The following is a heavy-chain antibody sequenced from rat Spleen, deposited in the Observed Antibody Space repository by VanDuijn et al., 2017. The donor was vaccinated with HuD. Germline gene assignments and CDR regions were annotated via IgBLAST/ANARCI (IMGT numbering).Heavy chain of an antibody. CDR2: IRPSGGST. CDR3: TRHPDYSNYFDY. D-gene: IGHD1-1*01. Sequence: EVQLVESGGGLVQPGRSLKLSGAAAGFTLRNYNLAWVRQAPTQGLEWVASIRPSGGSTYYRDSLKGRITVSRDNAKSTLYLQMDSLRSEDTATYYCTRHPDYSNYFDYWGQGVMVTVSS. J-gene: IGHJ2*01. V-gene: IGHV5-25*01. CDR1: GFTLRNYN.